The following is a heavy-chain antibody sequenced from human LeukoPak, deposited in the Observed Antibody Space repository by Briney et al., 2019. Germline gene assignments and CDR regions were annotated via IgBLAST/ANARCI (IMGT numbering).Heavy chain of an antibody. CDR3: ARAKTGSIAFDY. J-gene: IGHJ4*02. CDR2: INTYNGNT. Sequence: VASVEVSCKASGYTFTSSGITWVRQAPGQGLEWMGWINTYNGNTNYAENLQDRVTMTTDTSTSTAYMELRSLRSDDTAVYYCARAKTGSIAFDYWGQGTLVTVSS. V-gene: IGHV1-18*01. D-gene: IGHD3-9*01. CDR1: GYTFTSSG.